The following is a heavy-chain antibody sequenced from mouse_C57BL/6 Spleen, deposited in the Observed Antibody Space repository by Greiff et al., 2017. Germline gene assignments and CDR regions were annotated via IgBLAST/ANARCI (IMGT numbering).Heavy chain of an antibody. CDR1: GYSFTGYY. J-gene: IGHJ2*01. D-gene: IGHD1-1*01. V-gene: IGHV1-42*01. CDR3: ARSGAYYYGSSYVR. CDR2: INPSTGGT. Sequence: EVQLQQSGPELVKPGASVKISCKASGYSFTGYYMNWVKQSPEKSLEWIGEINPSTGGTTYNQKFKAKATLTVDKSSSTAYMQLKSLTSEDSAVYYCARSGAYYYGSSYVRWGQGTTLTVSS.